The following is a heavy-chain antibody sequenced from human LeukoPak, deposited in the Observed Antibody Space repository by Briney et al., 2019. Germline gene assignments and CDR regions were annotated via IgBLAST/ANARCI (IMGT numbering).Heavy chain of an antibody. CDR2: IYSSGST. Sequence: SETLSLTCTVSGGSLSIYHWSWIRQPPGKGLQWIGFIYSSGSTNYNPSLKSRVTISLDTYKNQFALRVSSGTSADTAVYYCARGNSGYDYAFDIWGQGTMVTVSS. CDR1: GGSLSIYH. V-gene: IGHV4-59*01. J-gene: IGHJ3*02. D-gene: IGHD5-12*01. CDR3: ARGNSGYDYAFDI.